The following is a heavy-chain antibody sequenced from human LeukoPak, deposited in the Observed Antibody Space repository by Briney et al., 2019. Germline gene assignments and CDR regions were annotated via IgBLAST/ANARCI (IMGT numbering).Heavy chain of an antibody. CDR2: ISGSSGHT. V-gene: IGHV3-23*01. CDR1: GLTFSSYA. D-gene: IGHD3-3*01. CDR3: AKVGFSEMEWLLYSDH. J-gene: IGHJ4*02. Sequence: GGSLRLSCAASGLTFSSYAMSRVRQAPGKGLEWVSAISGSSGHTYYADSVEGRFTISRDNSKNTLYLQMNSLRAEDTAVYYCAKVGFSEMEWLLYSDHWGQGTLVTVSS.